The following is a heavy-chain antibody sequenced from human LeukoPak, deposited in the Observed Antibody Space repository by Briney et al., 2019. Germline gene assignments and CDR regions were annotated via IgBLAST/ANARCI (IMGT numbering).Heavy chain of an antibody. J-gene: IGHJ4*02. D-gene: IGHD4-17*01. Sequence: SETLSLTCTVSGGSVSSGSYYWSWIRQPPGKGLEWIGYIYYSGSTNYNPSLKSRVTISVDTSKNQFSLKLSSVTAADTAVYYCARDLRRVAGTTGFSPFDYWGQGTLVTVSS. CDR2: IYYSGST. V-gene: IGHV4-61*01. CDR1: GGSVSSGSYY. CDR3: ARDLRRVAGTTGFSPFDY.